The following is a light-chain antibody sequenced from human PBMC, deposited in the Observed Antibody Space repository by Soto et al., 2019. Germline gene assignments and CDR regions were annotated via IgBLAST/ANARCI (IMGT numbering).Light chain of an antibody. J-gene: IGKJ2*03. CDR1: QTISSW. Sequence: DIQMTQSPSTLSGSVGDRVTITCRASQTISSWLAWYQQKPGKAPKLLIYKASTLQGGVPSRFSGTGSGTEFTLTISSLQPEDFATYYCQQYNAYYSFGQGTKVDIK. CDR3: QQYNAYYS. CDR2: KAS. V-gene: IGKV1-5*03.